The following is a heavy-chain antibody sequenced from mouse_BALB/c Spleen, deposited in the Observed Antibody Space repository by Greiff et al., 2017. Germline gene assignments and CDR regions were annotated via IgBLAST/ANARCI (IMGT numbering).Heavy chain of an antibody. D-gene: IGHD2-10*02. CDR3: ARLSMVTRYAMDY. Sequence: QVQLQQSGAELMKPGASVKISCKATGYTFSSYWIEWVKQRPGHGLEWIGEILPGSGSTNYNEKFKGKATFTADTSSNTAYMQLSSLTSEDSAVYYCARLSMVTRYAMDYWGQGTSVTVSS. V-gene: IGHV1-9*01. CDR1: GYTFSSYW. CDR2: ILPGSGST. J-gene: IGHJ4*01.